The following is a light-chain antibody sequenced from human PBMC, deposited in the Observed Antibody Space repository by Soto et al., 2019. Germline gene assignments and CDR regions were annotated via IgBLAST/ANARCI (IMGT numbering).Light chain of an antibody. CDR1: QGISTD. CDR3: QNYNSAPLT. J-gene: IGKJ4*01. V-gene: IGKV1-27*01. Sequence: DIQMTQSPSSLSASVGDRVTITCRASQGISTDLAWYQQKPGKVPKLLIYAASTLQSGVPSRFSGSGSGTDFPLTISSLQPEDVATYYCQNYNSAPLTFGGGTKVEIK. CDR2: AAS.